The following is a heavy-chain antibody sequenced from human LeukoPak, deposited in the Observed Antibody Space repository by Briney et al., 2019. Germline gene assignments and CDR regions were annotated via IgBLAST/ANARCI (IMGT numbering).Heavy chain of an antibody. V-gene: IGHV4-38-2*02. D-gene: IGHD4-17*01. CDR1: GYSITSDYY. CDR2: IFHSGYT. Sequence: ETLSLTCTVSGYSITSDYYWGWIRQPPGRGREWIGSIFHSGYTHYRPSLESRVTISGDTSKNQFSLNLSSVTAADTAVYYCARGGPTVTTPFDYWGQGTLVTVSS. CDR3: ARGGPTVTTPFDY. J-gene: IGHJ4*02.